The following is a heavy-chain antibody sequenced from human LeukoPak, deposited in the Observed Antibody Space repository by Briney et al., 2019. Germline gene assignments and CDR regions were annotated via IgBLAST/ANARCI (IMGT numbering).Heavy chain of an antibody. CDR1: GFSLTTNGVG. CDR2: IYWDDDK. V-gene: IGHV2-5*02. CDR3: AHRRLCINGVCYDYDY. D-gene: IGHD2-8*01. Sequence: SGPTLVKPTQTLTLTCTFSGFSLTTNGVGVGWIRQPPGKALEWPALIYWDDDKRYSPSLKSRLTITKDTSKSQVVLTMTNMDSVDTATYYCAHRRLCINGVCYDYDYWGQGTLVTVSS. J-gene: IGHJ4*02.